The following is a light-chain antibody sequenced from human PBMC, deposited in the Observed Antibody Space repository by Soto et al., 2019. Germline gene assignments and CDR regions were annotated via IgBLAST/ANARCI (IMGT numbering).Light chain of an antibody. CDR3: SSYTSSNTYV. Sequence: QSVLTQSASVSGSPGQSITISCTGTTSDIGFSYYVSWYQQHPDKAPKLIIHDVSDRPSAVSDRFSGSKSGNTASLTISGLQAEDAADYYCSSYTSSNTYVFGTGTKVTVL. CDR2: DVS. CDR1: TSDIGFSYY. V-gene: IGLV2-14*03. J-gene: IGLJ1*01.